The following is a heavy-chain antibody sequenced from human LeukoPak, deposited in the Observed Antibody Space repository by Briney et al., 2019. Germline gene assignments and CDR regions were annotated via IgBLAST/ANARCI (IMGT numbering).Heavy chain of an antibody. J-gene: IGHJ4*02. CDR1: GGTFSSYA. CDR3: ARWAGDGYNYYFDY. D-gene: IGHD5-24*01. CDR2: IIPILGTA. V-gene: IGHV1-69*05. Sequence: GASVKVSCKASGGTFSSYAISWVRQAPGQGLEWMGGIIPILGTANYAQEFQGRVTITTDESTSTAYMELSSLRSEDTAVYYCARWAGDGYNYYFDYWGQGTLVTVSS.